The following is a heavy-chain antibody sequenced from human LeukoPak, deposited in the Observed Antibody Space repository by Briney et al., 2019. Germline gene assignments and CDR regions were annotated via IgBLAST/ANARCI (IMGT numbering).Heavy chain of an antibody. CDR2: ITNSSDTI. J-gene: IGHJ4*02. V-gene: IGHV3-11*01. CDR3: ARGHYGLDY. CDR1: GFTFSDHY. D-gene: IGHD4-17*01. Sequence: PGGSLRLSCATSGFTFSDHYMSWIRQAPGKGLEWVSYITNSSDTIFYTDSVKGRFTNSRDNAKNSLYLQMNSLRAEDTAVYYCARGHYGLDYWGQGTLVTVSP.